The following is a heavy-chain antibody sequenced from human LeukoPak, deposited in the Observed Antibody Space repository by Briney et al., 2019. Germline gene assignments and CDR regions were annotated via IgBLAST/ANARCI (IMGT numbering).Heavy chain of an antibody. V-gene: IGHV4-34*01. D-gene: IGHD3-10*01. J-gene: IGHJ4*02. CDR1: GGSFSGYY. Sequence: SETLSLTCAVYGGSFSGYYWSWIRQPPGKGLEWIGEINHSGSTNYNPSLKSRVTISVDTSKKQFSLKLSSVTAADTAVYYCARRRGSYYYGSGIDYWGQGTLVTVSS. CDR3: ARRRGSYYYGSGIDY. CDR2: INHSGST.